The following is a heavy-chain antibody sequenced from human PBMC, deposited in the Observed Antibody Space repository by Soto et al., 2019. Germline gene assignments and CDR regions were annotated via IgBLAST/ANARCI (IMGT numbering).Heavy chain of an antibody. Sequence: ASVKVSCKASGYTFTSYAMNWVRQAPGQGLEWMGRINTNTGNPTYAQGFTGRFVFSLDTSVSTAYLQICSLKAEDTAVYYCAREMYYDFWSGYRYYYYGMDVWGQGTTVTVSS. CDR2: INTNTGNP. V-gene: IGHV7-4-1*01. CDR1: GYTFTSYA. D-gene: IGHD3-3*01. J-gene: IGHJ6*02. CDR3: AREMYYDFWSGYRYYYYGMDV.